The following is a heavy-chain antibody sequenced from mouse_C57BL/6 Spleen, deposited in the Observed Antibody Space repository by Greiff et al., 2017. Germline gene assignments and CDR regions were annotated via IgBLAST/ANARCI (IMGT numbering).Heavy chain of an antibody. CDR1: GYTFTDYE. Sequence: VQLQQSGAELVRPGASVTLSCKASGYTFTDYEMHWVKQTPVHGLEWIGAIGPETGGTTYNQKVKGKVILTTDKSSSTAYMELRSLTSEDSAVYYCARCGSSGWCFAVWGTGTTVTVSS. CDR2: IGPETGGT. J-gene: IGHJ1*03. CDR3: ARCGSSGWCFAV. V-gene: IGHV1-15*01. D-gene: IGHD1-1*01.